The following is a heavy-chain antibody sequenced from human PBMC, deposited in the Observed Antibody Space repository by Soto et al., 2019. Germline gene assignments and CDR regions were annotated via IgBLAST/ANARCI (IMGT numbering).Heavy chain of an antibody. V-gene: IGHV3-74*01. J-gene: IGHJ6*02. CDR2: INSDGSST. CDR1: GFTFSSYW. Sequence: SLRLSCAASGFTFSSYWMHWVRQAPGKGLVWVSRINSDGSSTSYADSVKGRFTISRDNAKNTLYLQMNSLRAEDTAVYYCARDVRVVGDWDYYGMDVWGQGTTVTVSS. CDR3: ARDVRVVGDWDYYGMDV. D-gene: IGHD2-15*01.